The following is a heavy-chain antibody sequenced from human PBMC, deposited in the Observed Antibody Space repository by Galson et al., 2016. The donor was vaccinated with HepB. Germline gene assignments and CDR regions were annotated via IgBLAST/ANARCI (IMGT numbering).Heavy chain of an antibody. J-gene: IGHJ4*02. CDR1: GFTFRNHW. D-gene: IGHD3-16*01. V-gene: IGHV3-74*01. CDR3: ARVYDYVWVGSLFDY. Sequence: SLRLSCAASGFTFRNHWMHWVRQAPGKGLVWISRINSDGSGTTYADSVKGRFTISRDNAKNTVYLQMDSLRAEDTAVYYCARVYDYVWVGSLFDYWGQGTLVTVSS. CDR2: INSDGSGT.